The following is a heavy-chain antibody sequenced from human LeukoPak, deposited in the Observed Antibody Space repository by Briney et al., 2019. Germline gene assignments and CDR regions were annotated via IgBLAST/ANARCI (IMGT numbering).Heavy chain of an antibody. D-gene: IGHD6-13*01. Sequence: GGSLRLSCAASGFTFSSYGMHWVRQAPGKGLEWVAVISYDGSNKYYADSVKGRFTISRDNSKNTLYLQMSSLRAEDTAVYYCARYAKISSRGAFDIWGQGTMVTVSS. CDR2: ISYDGSNK. CDR1: GFTFSSYG. CDR3: ARYAKISSRGAFDI. J-gene: IGHJ3*02. V-gene: IGHV3-30*03.